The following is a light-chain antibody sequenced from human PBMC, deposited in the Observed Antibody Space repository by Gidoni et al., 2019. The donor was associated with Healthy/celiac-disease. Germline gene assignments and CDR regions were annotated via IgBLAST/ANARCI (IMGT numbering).Light chain of an antibody. CDR3: QQYNNWPVT. CDR1: QSISSN. Sequence: EIVMAQSPATLSVSPGESATLSCRPRQSISSNLAWYQQKPGQAPRLLIYGASTRATGIPARFSGSGSGTEFTLTISSLQSEDFAVYYCQQYNNWPVTFGPGTKVDIK. CDR2: GAS. J-gene: IGKJ3*01. V-gene: IGKV3-15*01.